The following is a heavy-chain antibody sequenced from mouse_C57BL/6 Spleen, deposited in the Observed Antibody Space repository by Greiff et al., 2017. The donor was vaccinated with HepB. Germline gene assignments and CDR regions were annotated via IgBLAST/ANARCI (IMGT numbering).Heavy chain of an antibody. J-gene: IGHJ2*01. CDR3: ARAYYSNLYYFDY. CDR1: GYTFPSYW. Sequence: QVQLKQPGAELVRPGTSVKLSCKASGYTFPSYWMHWVKQRPGQGLEWIGVIDPSDSYTNYNQKFKGKATLTVDPSSSTAYMQLSSLTSEDSAVYYCARAYYSNLYYFDYWGQGTTLTVSS. V-gene: IGHV1-59*01. CDR2: IDPSDSYT. D-gene: IGHD2-5*01.